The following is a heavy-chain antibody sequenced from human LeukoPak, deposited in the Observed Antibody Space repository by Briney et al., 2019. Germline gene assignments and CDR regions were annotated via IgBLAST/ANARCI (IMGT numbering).Heavy chain of an antibody. CDR2: IHHSGTT. Sequence: SQTLSLTCTVSGDSISSGTYSWSWIRQTPGKGLEWIGYIHHSGTTNYNPSLKSRLTISVDSSKHKFSLKFSSVTAANTAVYFCARHRTGSYPVGCDPWGQGTQVTVSS. V-gene: IGHV4-30-2*03. J-gene: IGHJ5*02. D-gene: IGHD3-10*01. CDR1: GDSISSGTYS. CDR3: ARHRTGSYPVGCDP.